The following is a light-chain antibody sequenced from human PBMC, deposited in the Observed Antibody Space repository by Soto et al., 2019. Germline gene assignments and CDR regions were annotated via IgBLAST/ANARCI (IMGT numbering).Light chain of an antibody. CDR1: SSDVGGYNY. J-gene: IGLJ1*01. CDR2: EVS. Sequence: QSVPTQPASVSGSPGQSITISCTGTSSDVGGYNYVSWFQHHPGKAPKLIIYEVSYRPSGVSNRFSGSKSGDTASLTISGLQAEDEADYYCSSFTNTITRYAFGTGTKATVL. CDR3: SSFTNTITRYA. V-gene: IGLV2-14*01.